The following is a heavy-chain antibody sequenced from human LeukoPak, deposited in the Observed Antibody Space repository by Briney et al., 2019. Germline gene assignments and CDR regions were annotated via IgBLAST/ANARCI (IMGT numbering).Heavy chain of an antibody. CDR3: AKDLRSGYSGDY. CDR1: GFTFSSYE. D-gene: IGHD3-22*01. CDR2: ISTSCRTM. J-gene: IGHJ4*02. Sequence: GGSLRLSCAASGFTFSSYEMNWVRKPPRRGRAWVSYISTSCRTMYYADSLKGRFTISRDNAKNSLYLQMNSLRAEDTAVYYCAKDLRSGYSGDYWGQGTLVTVSS. V-gene: IGHV3-48*03.